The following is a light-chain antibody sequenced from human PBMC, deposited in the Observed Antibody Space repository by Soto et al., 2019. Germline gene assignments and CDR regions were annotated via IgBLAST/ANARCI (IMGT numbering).Light chain of an antibody. V-gene: IGKV4-1*01. Sequence: MTPSPYSLAASLGERATMNCKSSQSVLYSSNNKNYLAWYQQKPGQPPKALIYRASTRESGVPDRFSGSGSGTDFTLTISSPQAEDVAVYYCQQYYTTPWTFGQGTKVDIK. CDR1: QSVLYSSNNKNY. CDR2: RAS. CDR3: QQYYTTPWT. J-gene: IGKJ1*01.